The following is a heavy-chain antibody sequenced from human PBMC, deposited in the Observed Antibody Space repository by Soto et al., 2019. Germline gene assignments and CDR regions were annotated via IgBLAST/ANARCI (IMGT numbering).Heavy chain of an antibody. CDR2: IIHILGIA. D-gene: IGHD3-22*01. V-gene: IGHV1-69*08. CDR3: ARDQYYDSSGYLIDY. CDR1: GGTFSSYT. J-gene: IGHJ4*02. Sequence: QVQLVQSGAEVKKPGCSVKVSCKASGGTFSSYTISWVRQAPGQGLEWMGRIIHILGIANYAQKFQGRVTITADKSTSTAYMELSSLRSEDTAVYYCARDQYYDSSGYLIDYWGQGTLVTVSS.